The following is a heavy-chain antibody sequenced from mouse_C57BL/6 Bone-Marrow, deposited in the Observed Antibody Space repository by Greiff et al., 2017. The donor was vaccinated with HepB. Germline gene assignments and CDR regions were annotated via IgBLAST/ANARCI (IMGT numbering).Heavy chain of an antibody. J-gene: IGHJ1*03. Sequence: DVKLQESGPGMVKPSQSLSLTCTVTGYSITSGYDWHWIRHFPGNKLEWMGYISYSGSTNYNPSLKSRISITHDTSKNHFFLKLNSVTTEDTATYYCARDSGFITTVGRYFDVWGTGTTVTVSS. CDR2: ISYSGST. CDR3: ARDSGFITTVGRYFDV. CDR1: GYSITSGYD. V-gene: IGHV3-1*01. D-gene: IGHD1-1*01.